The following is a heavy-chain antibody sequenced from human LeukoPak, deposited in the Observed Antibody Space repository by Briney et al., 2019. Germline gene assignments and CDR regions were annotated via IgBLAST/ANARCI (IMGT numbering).Heavy chain of an antibody. Sequence: GGSLRLSCAASGFTFDDYAMHWVRQAPGKGLEWVSGISWNSGSICYADSVKGRFTISRDNAKNSLYLQMNSLRAEDTALYYCAKASGFGEFHDAFDIWGQGTMVTVSS. CDR1: GFTFDDYA. D-gene: IGHD3-10*01. CDR3: AKASGFGEFHDAFDI. CDR2: ISWNSGSI. J-gene: IGHJ3*02. V-gene: IGHV3-9*01.